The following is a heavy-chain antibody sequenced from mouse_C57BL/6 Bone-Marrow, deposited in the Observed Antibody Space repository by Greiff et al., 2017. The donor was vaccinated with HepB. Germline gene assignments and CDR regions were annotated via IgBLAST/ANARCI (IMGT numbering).Heavy chain of an antibody. Sequence: QVQLQQSGAELAKPGASVKLSCKASGYTFTSYWMHWVKQRPGQGLEWIGYINPSSGYTKYNQKFKDKATLTADKSSSTAYMQLSSLTYEDSAVYYCAISHLLRYAMDYWVKEPQSPSPQ. J-gene: IGHJ4*01. CDR1: GYTFTSYW. CDR3: AISHLLRYAMDY. V-gene: IGHV1-7*01. D-gene: IGHD1-1*01. CDR2: INPSSGYT.